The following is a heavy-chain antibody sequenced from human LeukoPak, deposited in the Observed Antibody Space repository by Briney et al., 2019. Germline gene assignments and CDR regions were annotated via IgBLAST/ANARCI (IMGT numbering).Heavy chain of an antibody. D-gene: IGHD6-13*01. J-gene: IGHJ4*02. CDR2: INHSGST. CDR3: ARTTGYSSSWHDY. CDR1: GGSFSNYY. V-gene: IGHV4-34*01. Sequence: SETLSLTCAVYGGSFSNYYWSWIRQPPGKGLEWIGEINHSGSTNYNPSLKSRVTISLDTSKNQFSLKLSSVTAADTAVYYCARTTGYSSSWHDYWGQGILVTISS.